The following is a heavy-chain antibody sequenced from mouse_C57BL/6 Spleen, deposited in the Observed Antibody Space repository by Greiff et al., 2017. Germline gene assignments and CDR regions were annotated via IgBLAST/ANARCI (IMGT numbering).Heavy chain of an antibody. V-gene: IGHV1-26*01. CDR3: ARCDYGYYDMDY. J-gene: IGHJ4*01. CDR1: GYTFTDYY. D-gene: IGHD2-4*01. Sequence: EVQLQQSGPELVKPGASVKISCKASGYTFTDYYMNWVKQSHGKSLEWIGDINPNNGGTSYNQKFKGKATLTVDKSSSTAYMELRSLTSEDSAVYYCARCDYGYYDMDYWGQGTSVTVSS. CDR2: INPNNGGT.